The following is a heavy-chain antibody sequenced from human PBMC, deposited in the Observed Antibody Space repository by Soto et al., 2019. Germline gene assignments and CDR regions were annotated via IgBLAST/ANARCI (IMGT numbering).Heavy chain of an antibody. CDR2: IYHSGST. J-gene: IGHJ6*03. D-gene: IGHD3-3*01. Sequence: SETLSLTCAVSGGSISSSNWWSWVRHPPGKGLEWIGEIYHSGSTNYNPSLKSRVTISVDKSKNQFSLKLSSVTVADTAVYYCARVLKYYDFWSGSPYYMDVWGKGTTVTVS. CDR3: ARVLKYYDFWSGSPYYMDV. CDR1: GGSISSSNW. V-gene: IGHV4-4*02.